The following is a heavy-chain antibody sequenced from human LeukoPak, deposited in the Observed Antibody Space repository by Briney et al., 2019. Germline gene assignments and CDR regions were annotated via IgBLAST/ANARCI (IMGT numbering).Heavy chain of an antibody. D-gene: IGHD2-15*01. J-gene: IGHJ6*02. Sequence: GGSLRLSCAVSGFTFSSHWMSWVRQAPGKGLEWVAVIWYDGSNKYYADSVKGRFTISRDNSKNTLFLQMNSLRAEDTAVYYCAKNLYCGGGSCYPSALGMDVWGQGTTVTVSS. CDR3: AKNLYCGGGSCYPSALGMDV. CDR2: IWYDGSNK. CDR1: GFTFSSHW. V-gene: IGHV3-33*08.